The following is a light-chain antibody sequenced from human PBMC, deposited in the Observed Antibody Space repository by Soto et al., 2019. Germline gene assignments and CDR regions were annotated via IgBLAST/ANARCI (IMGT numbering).Light chain of an antibody. Sequence: QSALTQPASVSGSPGQSITISCTGTSSDVGGYKYVSWYQQHPGKAPKLMIFEVNDRPSGVSNRFSGSKSGNTASLTISGLQAEDEADYYCSSFISSFWVFGGGTKLTVL. CDR2: EVN. V-gene: IGLV2-14*01. CDR1: SSDVGGYKY. CDR3: SSFISSFWV. J-gene: IGLJ3*02.